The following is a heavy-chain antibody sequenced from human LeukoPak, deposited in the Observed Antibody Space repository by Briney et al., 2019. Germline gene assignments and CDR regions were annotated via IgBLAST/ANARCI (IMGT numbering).Heavy chain of an antibody. CDR1: GFTFSNSW. Sequence: GGSLRLSCAASGFTFSNSWMYWVRQSPGKGLVWVSRINNDGSDITYADSVKGRFTISRDNAKNTLYLQMNSLRADDTAVYYCARDRSYYDSGSHQGFDDWGQGTLVTVSS. V-gene: IGHV3-74*01. CDR2: INNDGSDI. CDR3: ARDRSYYDSGSHQGFDD. J-gene: IGHJ4*02. D-gene: IGHD3-10*01.